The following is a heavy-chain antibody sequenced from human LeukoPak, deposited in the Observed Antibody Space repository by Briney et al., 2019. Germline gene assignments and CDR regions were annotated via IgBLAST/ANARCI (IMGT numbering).Heavy chain of an antibody. J-gene: IGHJ4*02. D-gene: IGHD6-13*01. Sequence: GASVKVSCKASGGTFSSYAISWVRQAPGQGLEWMGRIIPILGIANYAQKFQGRVTITADKSTSTAYMELSSLRSENTAVYYCARDGPYSSSWYADYWGQGTLVTVSS. CDR1: GGTFSSYA. CDR2: IIPILGIA. V-gene: IGHV1-69*04. CDR3: ARDGPYSSSWYADY.